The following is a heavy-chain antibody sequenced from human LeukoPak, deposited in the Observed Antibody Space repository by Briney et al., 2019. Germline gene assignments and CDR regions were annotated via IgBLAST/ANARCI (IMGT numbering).Heavy chain of an antibody. D-gene: IGHD3-10*01. CDR1: GFTFSSYS. V-gene: IGHV3-21*01. CDR2: ISSSSCYI. CDR3: ARDQWFGELLYYYYGMDV. Sequence: GGSLRLSCAASGFTFSSYSMNWVRQAPGKGLEWVSSISSSSCYIYYADSVKGRFTISRDNAKNSLYLQMNSLRAEDTAVYYCARDQWFGELLYYYYGMDVWGQGTTVTVSS. J-gene: IGHJ6*02.